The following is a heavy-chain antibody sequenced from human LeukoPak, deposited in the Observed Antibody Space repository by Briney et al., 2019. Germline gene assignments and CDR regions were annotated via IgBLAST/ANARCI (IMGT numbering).Heavy chain of an antibody. Sequence: GGSLRLSCAASGGTFEGYSMSWVRQAPGKGLEWISYITTSSTSIYYADSVKGRFTISRDNAKNSLYLQMNSLRAEDTAVYYCARRIPAAGTYAFDIWGQGTMVTVSS. CDR3: ARRIPAAGTYAFDI. CDR2: ITTSSTSI. J-gene: IGHJ3*02. D-gene: IGHD6-13*01. V-gene: IGHV3-48*04. CDR1: GGTFEGYS.